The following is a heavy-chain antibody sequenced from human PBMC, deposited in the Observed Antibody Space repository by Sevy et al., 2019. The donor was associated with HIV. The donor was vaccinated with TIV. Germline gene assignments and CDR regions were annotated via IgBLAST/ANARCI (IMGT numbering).Heavy chain of an antibody. D-gene: IGHD1-26*01. J-gene: IGHJ6*02. CDR3: ANAYSGSYSHSYLYALDV. Sequence: GGPLRLSCTGSGFSFSYYGIHWVHQAPGKGLDWVALISHDGINEYYADSVKGRFTISRDNSKNTVYLEMNRLRNEDTAIYFCANAYSGSYSHSYLYALDVWGQGTTATVSS. CDR1: GFSFSYYG. V-gene: IGHV3-30*18. CDR2: ISHDGINE.